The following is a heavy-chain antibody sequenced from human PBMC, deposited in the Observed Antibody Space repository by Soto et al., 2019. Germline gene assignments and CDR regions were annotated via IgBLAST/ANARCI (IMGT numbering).Heavy chain of an antibody. CDR1: GGSISSSSYY. CDR3: ASSADCSSTSCYYGLGWFDP. J-gene: IGHJ5*02. V-gene: IGHV4-39*01. Sequence: NPSETLSLTCTVSGGSISSSSYYWGWIRQPPGKGLEWIGSIYYSGSTYYNPSLKSRVTISVDTSKNQFSLKLSPVTAADTAVYYCASSADCSSTSCYYGLGWFDPWGQGTLVTVSS. D-gene: IGHD2-2*01. CDR2: IYYSGST.